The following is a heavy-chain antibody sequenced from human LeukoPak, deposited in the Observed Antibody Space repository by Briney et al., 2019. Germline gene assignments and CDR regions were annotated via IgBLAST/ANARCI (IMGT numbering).Heavy chain of an antibody. D-gene: IGHD3-16*01. V-gene: IGHV3-7*01. CDR3: ARVMSASVWRSYGSYYYYYYMDI. Sequence: GGSLRLSCAASGFTFSSYWMSWVRQAPGKGLEWVANIKQDGSEKYSVDSVKGRFTISRDNAKNSLYMQMNSLRAEDTAVYYCARVMSASVWRSYGSYYYYYYMDIWGKGTTVTVTS. CDR2: IKQDGSEK. J-gene: IGHJ6*03. CDR1: GFTFSSYW.